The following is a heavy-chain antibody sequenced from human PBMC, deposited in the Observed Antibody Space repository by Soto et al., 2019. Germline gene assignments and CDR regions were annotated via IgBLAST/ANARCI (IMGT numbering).Heavy chain of an antibody. Sequence: PGGSLRLSCAASGFSVSGNYMSWVRQAPGKGLEWVSVIYSDGGTYYADSVKGRFTISRDNSKNMMYLQMNSLRAEDTAVYYCARDCSSTSCYTPHYGMDVWGQGTTVTVSS. J-gene: IGHJ6*02. V-gene: IGHV3-53*01. CDR1: GFSVSGNY. D-gene: IGHD2-2*02. CDR3: ARDCSSTSCYTPHYGMDV. CDR2: IYSDGGT.